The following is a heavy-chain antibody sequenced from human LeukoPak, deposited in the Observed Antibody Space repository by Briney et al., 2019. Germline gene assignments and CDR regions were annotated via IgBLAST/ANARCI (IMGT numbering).Heavy chain of an antibody. J-gene: IGHJ4*02. V-gene: IGHV3-33*06. CDR1: GFTFSSYG. Sequence: GGSLRLTCAASGFTFSSYGMHWVRQAPGKGLEWVAVIWYDGSNKYYADSVKGRFTISRDNSKNTLYLQMNRLRAEDTAVYYCAKDRLSGVLDYWGQGTLVTVSS. D-gene: IGHD2-15*01. CDR3: AKDRLSGVLDY. CDR2: IWYDGSNK.